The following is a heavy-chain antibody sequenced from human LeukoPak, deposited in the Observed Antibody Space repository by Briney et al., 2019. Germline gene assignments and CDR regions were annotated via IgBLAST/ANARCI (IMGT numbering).Heavy chain of an antibody. Sequence: PGRSLRLSCAASGFTFSSYGMHWVRQAPGKGLEWVAVISYDGSNKYYADSVKGRFTISRDNSKNTLYLQMSSLRAEDTAVYYCAKEYDHGYPTWAFDIWGQGTMVTVSS. D-gene: IGHD5-18*01. CDR3: AKEYDHGYPTWAFDI. V-gene: IGHV3-30*18. CDR1: GFTFSSYG. CDR2: ISYDGSNK. J-gene: IGHJ3*02.